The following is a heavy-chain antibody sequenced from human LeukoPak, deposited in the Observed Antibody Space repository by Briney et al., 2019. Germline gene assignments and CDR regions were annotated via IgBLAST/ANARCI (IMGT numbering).Heavy chain of an antibody. CDR3: VRLVYQLWSQGWLDP. Sequence: SETLSLTCTVSGGSISSSSYYWGWIPQPPGKGLEWIGSIYHSGSTSYNPSLKSRVTISEDTSKNQFSLNLSSVTAADTAVYYSVRLVYQLWSQGWLDPCGQGTLVTVSS. V-gene: IGHV4-39*01. D-gene: IGHD2-2*01. J-gene: IGHJ5*02. CDR2: IYHSGST. CDR1: GGSISSSSYY.